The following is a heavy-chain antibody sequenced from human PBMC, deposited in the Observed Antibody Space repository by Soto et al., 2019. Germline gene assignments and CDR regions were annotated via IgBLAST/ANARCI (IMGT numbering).Heavy chain of an antibody. CDR2: MYYGGST. D-gene: IGHD4-17*01. Sequence: SETLSLTCTVSGGSISLYYRNWIRQPPGKGLEWISYMYYGGSTNYKSSLKSRVTISGDTSKNQFSLKLRSVTAADTAVYFCARSTGYGDSYFDYWGQGALVTGS. CDR1: GGSISLYY. CDR3: ARSTGYGDSYFDY. J-gene: IGHJ4*02. V-gene: IGHV4-59*01.